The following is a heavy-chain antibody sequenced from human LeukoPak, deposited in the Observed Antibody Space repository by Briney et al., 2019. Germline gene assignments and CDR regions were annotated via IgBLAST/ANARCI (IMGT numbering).Heavy chain of an antibody. Sequence: SQTLSLTCTVSGGSIYSGSYYWSWIRQPAGKGLEWIGRIYTSGSTNYNPSLKSRVTISVDTSKNQFSLKLSSVTAADTAVYYCARDRRDGYNFYYFDLWGLGTLVTVSS. D-gene: IGHD5-24*01. V-gene: IGHV4-61*02. CDR3: ARDRRDGYNFYYFDL. CDR2: IYTSGST. J-gene: IGHJ4*02. CDR1: GGSIYSGSYY.